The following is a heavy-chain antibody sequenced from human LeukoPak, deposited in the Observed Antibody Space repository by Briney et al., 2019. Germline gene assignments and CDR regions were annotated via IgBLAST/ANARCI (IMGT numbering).Heavy chain of an antibody. CDR1: GXTFYSYG. CDR2: ISYNGRNN. Sequence: GGSLRLSCAASGXTFYSYGMRWVRQAPDKGLEWVALISYNGRNNYYADSVKGRFTISRDNSKNTLYLQVSSLRTEDTAVYFCAKDNRGYFDFWGQGTLVTVSS. D-gene: IGHD3-16*01. CDR3: AKDNRGYFDF. J-gene: IGHJ4*02. V-gene: IGHV3-30*18.